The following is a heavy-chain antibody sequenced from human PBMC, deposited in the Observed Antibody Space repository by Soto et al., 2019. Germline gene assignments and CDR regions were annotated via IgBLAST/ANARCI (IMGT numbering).Heavy chain of an antibody. J-gene: IGHJ2*01. CDR1: GGSISSYY. V-gene: IGHV4-59*01. D-gene: IGHD7-27*01. CDR3: ARDPTQTGDDWNFDL. Sequence: QVQLQESGPGLVKPSETLSLTCTVSGGSISSYYWSWIRQPPGKGLEWIGYIYYSGTTNYNPSLKSRVTISVDTSKNQFSLKVSSVTAADTAVYYCARDPTQTGDDWNFDLWGRGTLVTVSS. CDR2: IYYSGTT.